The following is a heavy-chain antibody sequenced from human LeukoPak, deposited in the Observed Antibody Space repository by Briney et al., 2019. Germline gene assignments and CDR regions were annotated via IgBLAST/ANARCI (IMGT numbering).Heavy chain of an antibody. V-gene: IGHV3-7*02. Sequence: QPGGSLRLSCVASEFTYWMTWVRQAPGRGLEWVASIDQSESAKLYEDSVKGRFTISRDNAKNSVHLQMNSLRVDDTAVYYCAKGSGGTCYSGLDYWGQGILVTVSS. CDR3: AKGSGGTCYSGLDY. J-gene: IGHJ4*02. CDR2: IDQSESAK. CDR1: EFTYW. D-gene: IGHD2-15*01.